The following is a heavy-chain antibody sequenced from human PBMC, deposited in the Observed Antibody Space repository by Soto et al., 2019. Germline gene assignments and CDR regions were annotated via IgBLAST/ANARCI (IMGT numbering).Heavy chain of an antibody. CDR1: GDSLSNYY. CDR3: ARHGFGPLHGLVDV. Sequence: QVQLQESGPGLVKPSETLSLTCTVSGDSLSNYYCSWFRQPPGNGLEWIGYIMYSGYSAYNLSLKRRVTMSMDTSKTQFSLMLESVTATDTAVYYCARHGFGPLHGLVDVWGQGTTVIVSS. CDR2: IMYSGYS. D-gene: IGHD3-10*01. V-gene: IGHV4-59*08. J-gene: IGHJ6*02.